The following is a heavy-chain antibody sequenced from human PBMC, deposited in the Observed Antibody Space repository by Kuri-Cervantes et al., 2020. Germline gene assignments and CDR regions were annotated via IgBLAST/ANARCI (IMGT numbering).Heavy chain of an antibody. D-gene: IGHD3-16*01. V-gene: IGHV4-30-2*01. Sequence: LRLSCAVCRGSICSGGYSWTWIRQPPGKGLERIGYNYHSGSTYYNPSLKSRVTISVDTSKNQFSLKLSSVTAADTAGYYCAKAFANDYVWGSPPAFDIWRQGTMVTVSS. CDR2: NYHSGST. CDR3: AKAFANDYVWGSPPAFDI. J-gene: IGHJ3*02. CDR1: RGSICSGGYS.